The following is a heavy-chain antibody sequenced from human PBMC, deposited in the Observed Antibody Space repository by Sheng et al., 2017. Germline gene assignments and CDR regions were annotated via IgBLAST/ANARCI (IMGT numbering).Heavy chain of an antibody. CDR1: GFIFSDYY. CDR2: ISNSASAI. V-gene: IGHV3-11*04. Sequence: QVQLVESGGGLVKPGGSLRLSCAASGFIFSDYYMSWIRQAPGKGLEWVSYISNSASAIYYPDSVKGRFTISRDNAKNSLDLQMNSLRVEDTAVYFCARVEKKGGYERPYFDYWGQGTLVTVSS. D-gene: IGHD5-12*01. CDR3: ARVEKKGGYERPYFDY. J-gene: IGHJ4*02.